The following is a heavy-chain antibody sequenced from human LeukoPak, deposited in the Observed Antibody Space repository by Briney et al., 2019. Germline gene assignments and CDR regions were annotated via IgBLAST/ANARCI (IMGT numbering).Heavy chain of an antibody. V-gene: IGHV1-18*01. Sequence: ASVKVSCKASGYTFTSYGISWVRQAPGQGLEWMGWISAYNGNTNYAQKLQGRVTMTTDTSTSTAYMELRSLRSDDTAVYYCARFIALRAAGGPLDYWGQGTLVTVSS. CDR2: ISAYNGNT. CDR3: ARFIALRAAGGPLDY. D-gene: IGHD6-13*01. J-gene: IGHJ4*02. CDR1: GYTFTSYG.